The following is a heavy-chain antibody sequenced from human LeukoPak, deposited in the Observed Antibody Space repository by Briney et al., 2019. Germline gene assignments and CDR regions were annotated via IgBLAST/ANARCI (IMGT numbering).Heavy chain of an antibody. CDR3: AREESGSYYD. CDR2: IYSGGST. V-gene: IGHV3-53*01. Sequence: GGSLRLSCAASGFTVSSNYMSWVRQAPGKGLEWVSVIYSGGSTYYADSVKGRFTISRDNSKNTLYLQINSLRAEDTAVYYCAREESGSYYDWGQGTLVTVSS. CDR1: GFTVSSNY. D-gene: IGHD1-26*01. J-gene: IGHJ4*02.